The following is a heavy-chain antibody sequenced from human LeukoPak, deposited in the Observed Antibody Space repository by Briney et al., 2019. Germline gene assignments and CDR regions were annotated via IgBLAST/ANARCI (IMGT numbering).Heavy chain of an antibody. Sequence: GGSLRLSCAASGFTVSSNYMSWVRQAPGKGLEWVSVIYSGGSTYYADSVKGRFTISRDNSKNTLYLQMNSLRAEDTAVYYCAGQDCSGGSCYLGLYFQHWGQGTLVTVSS. J-gene: IGHJ1*01. V-gene: IGHV3-66*04. CDR1: GFTVSSNY. D-gene: IGHD2-15*01. CDR2: IYSGGST. CDR3: AGQDCSGGSCYLGLYFQH.